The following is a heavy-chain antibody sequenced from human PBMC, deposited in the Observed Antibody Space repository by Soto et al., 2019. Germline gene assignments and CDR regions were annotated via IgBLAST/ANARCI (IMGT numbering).Heavy chain of an antibody. J-gene: IGHJ6*02. D-gene: IGHD3-3*01. CDR1: GGTCSLHR. CDR3: ATCTRFGVLIRLYGMDV. CDR2: IVPIRRTA. V-gene: IGHV1-69*13. Sequence: EASVKVACPASGGTCSLHRINWVRQAPGQGLEWVGGIVPIRRTADYAQTFQGRVIITADESARTSYMELSSLRSEDTAVYYCATCTRFGVLIRLYGMDVWGHGPRGTLAS.